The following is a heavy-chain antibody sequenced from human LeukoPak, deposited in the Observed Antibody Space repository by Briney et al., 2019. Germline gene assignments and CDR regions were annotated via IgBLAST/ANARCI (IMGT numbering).Heavy chain of an antibody. CDR3: ARDRVTNFGY. CDR2: IHSSGST. J-gene: IGHJ4*02. Sequence: SETLSLTCTVSDGSISSYYWSWVRQPAGKGLEWIGRIHSSGSTNYNPSLKSRVTMLVDTSSNQFSLKLTSVTAADTAVYYCARDRVTNFGYWGQGTLVTVSS. CDR1: DGSISSYY. D-gene: IGHD3-10*01. V-gene: IGHV4-4*07.